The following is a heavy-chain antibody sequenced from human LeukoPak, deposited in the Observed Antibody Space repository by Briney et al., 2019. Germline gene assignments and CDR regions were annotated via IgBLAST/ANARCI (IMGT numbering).Heavy chain of an antibody. D-gene: IGHD2-2*01. V-gene: IGHV1-18*01. CDR1: GYTFTIYG. CDR3: ARTWDCTSTTCYVYLDN. Sequence: ASVTVSCKASGYTFTIYGISWVRQAPGQGLEWMGWISAYNGNTYYAQKLQGRVTMTTDTSTSTAYMELRSLGSDDTAVYYCARTWDCTSTTCYVYLDNWGQGTLVTVSS. CDR2: ISAYNGNT. J-gene: IGHJ4*02.